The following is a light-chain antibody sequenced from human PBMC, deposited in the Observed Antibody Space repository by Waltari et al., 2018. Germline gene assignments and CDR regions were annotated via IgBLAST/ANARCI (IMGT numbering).Light chain of an antibody. J-gene: IGKJ2*02. CDR3: RQFISYPCT. Sequence: AIQLTQSPPSLSASVRDRVIVTCRASQGISNSLAWYQQRSGRAPKLLIYDSTTLQSGIPLRFSGSGSGTDYSLTICSLQPDDFAAFCCRQFISYPCTFDPGTRLEL. V-gene: IGKV1-13*02. CDR1: QGISNS. CDR2: DST.